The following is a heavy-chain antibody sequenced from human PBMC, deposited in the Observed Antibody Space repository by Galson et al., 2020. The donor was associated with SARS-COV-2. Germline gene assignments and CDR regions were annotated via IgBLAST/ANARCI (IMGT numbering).Heavy chain of an antibody. Sequence: GGSLRLSCVVSGLIYDNYAMNWVRQAPGKGLEWVSRSSSTGADAHYADSVKGRFTISREKSKHTLHLQMNSLRAEDTAVYYCAKEFAAVAENDRDAMDVWGQGTTVFVSS. CDR1: GLIYDNYA. D-gene: IGHD3-10*01. V-gene: IGHV3-23*01. CDR2: SSSTGADA. CDR3: AKEFAAVAENDRDAMDV. J-gene: IGHJ6*02.